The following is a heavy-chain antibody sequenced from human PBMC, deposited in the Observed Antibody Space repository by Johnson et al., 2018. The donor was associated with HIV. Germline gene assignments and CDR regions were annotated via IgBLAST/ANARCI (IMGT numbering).Heavy chain of an antibody. CDR2: VSYDGSTE. J-gene: IGHJ3*02. D-gene: IGHD3-3*01. Sequence: QVLLVESGGGVVQPGRSLRLSCAASAFTFSRYAMHWVRQAPGKGLEWVAVVSYDGSTEFYADSVKGRFTISRDNSKNTLFLQMNGLRPEDTAVYYCARGQGFWAFDIWGQGTMVTVSS. V-gene: IGHV3-30*04. CDR1: AFTFSRYA. CDR3: ARGQGFWAFDI.